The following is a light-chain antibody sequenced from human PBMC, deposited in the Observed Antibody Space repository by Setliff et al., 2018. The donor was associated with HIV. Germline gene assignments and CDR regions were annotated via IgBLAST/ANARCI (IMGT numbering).Light chain of an antibody. V-gene: IGLV2-14*01. CDR1: DSDIGTFDY. J-gene: IGLJ1*01. CDR2: EVT. CDR3: CSNTGSNTYV. Sequence: QSVLTQPASVSGSPGQSITISCTGADSDIGTFDYVSWYQQDPGRVPKLLIYEVTNRPSGVSPRFSGSKSGNTASLTISGPQAEDEADYYCCSNTGSNTYVFGTGTKVTVL.